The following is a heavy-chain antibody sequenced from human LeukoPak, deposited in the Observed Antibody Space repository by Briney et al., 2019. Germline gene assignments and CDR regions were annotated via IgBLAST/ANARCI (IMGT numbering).Heavy chain of an antibody. CDR2: ISDSGGKT. Sequence: GGSLRLSCAASGFSFSSSAMSWVRQDPGKGLEWVSTISDSGGKTYYADSLKGRFTISRDNSKNTLYLQMDSLRAEDTAVYYCAKYTTSDGYVSGGTFHIWGQGTMVTVSS. D-gene: IGHD5-18*01. CDR3: AKYTTSDGYVSGGTFHI. CDR1: GFSFSSSA. J-gene: IGHJ3*02. V-gene: IGHV3-23*01.